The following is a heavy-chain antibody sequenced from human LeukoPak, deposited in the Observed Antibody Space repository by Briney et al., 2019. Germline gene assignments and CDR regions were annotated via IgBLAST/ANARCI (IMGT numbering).Heavy chain of an antibody. CDR3: ARLGSARTLNDAFDI. CDR2: IYHSGST. CDR1: GGSISSGGYS. V-gene: IGHV4-30-2*01. J-gene: IGHJ3*02. Sequence: PSETLSLTCAVSGGSISSGGYSWSWIRQPPGKGLEWIGYIYHSGSTYCNPSLKSRVTISVDRSKNQFSLKLSSVTAADTAVYYCARLGSARTLNDAFDIWGQGTMVTVSS. D-gene: IGHD1-1*01.